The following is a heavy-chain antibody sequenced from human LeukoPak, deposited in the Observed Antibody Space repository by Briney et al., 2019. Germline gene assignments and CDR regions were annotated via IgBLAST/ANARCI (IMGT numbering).Heavy chain of an antibody. D-gene: IGHD3-10*01. CDR3: ARHYSGSGSFYKPDY. V-gene: IGHV7-4-1*02. Sequence: ASVKVSCKASGYTFTGYYMHWVRQAPGQGLEWMGWINTNTGIPTYAQGFTGRFVFSLDTSVSTAYLQISSLKAEDTAVYYCARHYSGSGSFYKPDYWGQGTLVTVSS. J-gene: IGHJ4*02. CDR1: GYTFTGYY. CDR2: INTNTGIP.